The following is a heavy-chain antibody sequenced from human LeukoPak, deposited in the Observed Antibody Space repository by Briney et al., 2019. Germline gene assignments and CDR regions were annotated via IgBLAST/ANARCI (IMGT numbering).Heavy chain of an antibody. D-gene: IGHD3-10*01. J-gene: IGHJ3*02. CDR2: IYTSGST. Sequence: SETLSLTGTVSGGPISSYYWSWIRQPAGKGLEWIGRIYTSGSTNYNPSLKSRVTMSVDTSKNQYSLKLSSVTAADTAVYYCARTPMVRRVIISSDIWGQGTMVTVSS. V-gene: IGHV4-4*07. CDR3: ARTPMVRRVIISSDI. CDR1: GGPISSYY.